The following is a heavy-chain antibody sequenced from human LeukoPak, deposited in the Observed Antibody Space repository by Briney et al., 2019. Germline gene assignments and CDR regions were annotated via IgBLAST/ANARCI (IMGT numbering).Heavy chain of an antibody. Sequence: SETLSLTCTVSGYSISSGYYWGWIRQPPGKGLEWIGDIYHSGSTYYNPSLKNRFSISVDTSKNQFSLKVSSVTAADTAVYYCAREMNMVRGVISLGMDVWGQGTTVTVSS. J-gene: IGHJ6*02. CDR3: AREMNMVRGVISLGMDV. D-gene: IGHD3-10*01. CDR2: IYHSGST. CDR1: GYSISSGYY. V-gene: IGHV4-38-2*02.